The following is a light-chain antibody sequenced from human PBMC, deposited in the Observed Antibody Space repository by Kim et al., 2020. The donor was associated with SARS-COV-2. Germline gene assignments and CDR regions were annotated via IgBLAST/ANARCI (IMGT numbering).Light chain of an antibody. Sequence: DIVMTQSPLSLPVTPGEPASISCRSSQSLLHSIGYNYLDWYLQKPGQSPQLLIYLGSNRASGVPDRFSGSGSGTDFTLKISRVEAEDVGVYYCMQALQTPWTFGQGTKVEI. V-gene: IGKV2-28*01. J-gene: IGKJ1*01. CDR2: LGS. CDR3: MQALQTPWT. CDR1: QSLLHSIGYNY.